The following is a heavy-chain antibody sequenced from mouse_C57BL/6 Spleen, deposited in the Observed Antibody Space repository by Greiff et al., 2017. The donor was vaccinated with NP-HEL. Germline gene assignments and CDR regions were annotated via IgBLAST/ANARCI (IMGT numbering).Heavy chain of an antibody. J-gene: IGHJ2*01. CDR1: GYTFTDYY. CDR2: INPNNGGT. D-gene: IGHD2-4*01. V-gene: IGHV1-26*01. Sequence: VQLQQSGPELVKPGASVKISCKASGYTFTDYYMNWVKQSHGKSLEWIGDINPNNGGTSYNQKFKGKATLTVDKSSSTAYMELRSLTSEDSAVYYCARRGYDYDAYFDYWGQGTTLTVSS. CDR3: ARRGYDYDAYFDY.